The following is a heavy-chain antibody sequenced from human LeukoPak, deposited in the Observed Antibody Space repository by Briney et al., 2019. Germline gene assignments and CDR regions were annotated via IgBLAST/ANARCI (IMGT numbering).Heavy chain of an antibody. CDR2: TNPNSGNT. D-gene: IGHD3-22*01. V-gene: IGHV1-8*01. Sequence: VKVSCKASGYTFTSYDINWVRQATGQGLEWMGWTNPNSGNTGYAQKFQGRVTMTRNTSISTAYMELSSLRSEDTAVYYCARAGNYYDSSGYYYPFCWGQGTLVTVSS. J-gene: IGHJ4*02. CDR1: GYTFTSYD. CDR3: ARAGNYYDSSGYYYPFC.